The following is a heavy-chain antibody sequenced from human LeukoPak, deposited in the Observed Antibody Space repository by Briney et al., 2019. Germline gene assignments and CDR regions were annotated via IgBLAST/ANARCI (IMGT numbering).Heavy chain of an antibody. CDR1: CDSINICY. Sequence: SETLSLTCVVSCDSINICYWNWIRQPAGKGLEWIGRISVSGSTNYNPSLKSRVTISIDTSKNHFSLKLNSVTAADTAVYYCAREKDHDSSGNMDAFDIWGQGTMVTVSS. J-gene: IGHJ3*02. CDR2: ISVSGST. D-gene: IGHD3-22*01. V-gene: IGHV4-4*07. CDR3: AREKDHDSSGNMDAFDI.